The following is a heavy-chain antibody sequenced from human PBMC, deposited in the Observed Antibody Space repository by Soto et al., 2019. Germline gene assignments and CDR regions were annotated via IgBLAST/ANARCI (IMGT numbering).Heavy chain of an antibody. J-gene: IGHJ5*02. V-gene: IGHV5-51*01. D-gene: IGHD1-26*01. CDR2: IYPGDSDT. CDR3: VRVGLVGPTSLSNAWLDP. Sequence: GESLKISCKGSGYTFTSHWIGWVRQMPVKGLEWMGMIYPGDSDTRYSPSFQGQVIISADKSITTAYLQWSSLKASDTAMYYCVRVGLVGPTSLSNAWLDPWGQGTRVTVSS. CDR1: GYTFTSHW.